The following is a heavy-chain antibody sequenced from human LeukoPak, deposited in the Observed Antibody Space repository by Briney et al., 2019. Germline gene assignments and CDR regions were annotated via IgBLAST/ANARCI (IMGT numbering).Heavy chain of an antibody. CDR2: IKSKTDGGTT. CDR1: GFTFSNGW. V-gene: IGHV3-15*01. J-gene: IGHJ6*03. D-gene: IGHD5-12*01. Sequence: SGGSLRLSCAASGFTFSNGWMNWVRQAPGKGLEWVGRIKSKTDGGTTDYAAPVKGRFTISRDDSKNTLYLQMNSLKTEDTAVYYCTTDLGATTSDYYYYMDVWGKGTTVTVSS. CDR3: TTDLGATTSDYYYYMDV.